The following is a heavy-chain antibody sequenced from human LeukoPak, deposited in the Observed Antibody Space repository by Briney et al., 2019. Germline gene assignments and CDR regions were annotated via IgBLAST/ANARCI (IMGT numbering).Heavy chain of an antibody. Sequence: PGGSLRLSCAASGFTFSSYEMNWVRQAPGKGLEWVSYISSSGSTIYYADSVKGRFTISRDNAKNSLYLQMNSVRAEDTAVYYCAHRTIVGAFDWGQGTLVTVSS. CDR1: GFTFSSYE. D-gene: IGHD1-26*01. CDR2: ISSSGSTI. CDR3: AHRTIVGAFD. J-gene: IGHJ4*02. V-gene: IGHV3-48*03.